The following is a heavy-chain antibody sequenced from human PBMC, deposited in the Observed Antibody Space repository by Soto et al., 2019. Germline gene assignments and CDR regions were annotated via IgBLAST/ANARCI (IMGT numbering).Heavy chain of an antibody. J-gene: IGHJ4*02. CDR1: GDSVSSSFW. V-gene: IGHV4-4*02. Sequence: PSETLSLTCTVSGDSVSSSFWWTWVRQAPGKGLEWIGEIYHSESTNYNPSLKSRVTISLDKSKNQFSLRLTSVTAADTAVYYCARYDFETFDNWGQGTRVTVSS. CDR2: IYHSEST. CDR3: ARYDFETFDN. D-gene: IGHD2-21*02.